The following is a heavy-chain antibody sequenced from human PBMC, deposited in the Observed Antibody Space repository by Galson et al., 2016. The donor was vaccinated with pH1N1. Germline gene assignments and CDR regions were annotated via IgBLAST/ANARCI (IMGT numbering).Heavy chain of an antibody. CDR2: INTGDGNA. CDR3: ARGGALSDFWSNYYPYGMEV. CDR1: GYTFITYA. J-gene: IGHJ6*02. V-gene: IGHV1-3*04. Sequence: SVKVSCKASGYTFITYAIHWVRQAPGQRLEWMGWINTGDGNAKSSQKFQDRVTITRDTPATTAYLDLRGLRSEDTAVYYCARGGALSDFWSNYYPYGMEVWGQGTTVTVSS. D-gene: IGHD3-3*01.